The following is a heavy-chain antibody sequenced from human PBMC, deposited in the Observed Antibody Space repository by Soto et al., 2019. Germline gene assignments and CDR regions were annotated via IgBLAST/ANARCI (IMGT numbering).Heavy chain of an antibody. D-gene: IGHD6-19*01. CDR2: INAGNGNT. J-gene: IGHJ6*03. V-gene: IGHV1-3*01. CDR1: GYTFTSYA. Sequence: ASVKVSCKASGYTFTSYAMHWVRQAPGQRLEWMGWINAGNGNTKYSQKFQGRVTMTTDTSTSTAYMELRSLRSDDTAVYYCARGVAGNSMVYYYYMDVWGKGTTVTVSS. CDR3: ARGVAGNSMVYYYYMDV.